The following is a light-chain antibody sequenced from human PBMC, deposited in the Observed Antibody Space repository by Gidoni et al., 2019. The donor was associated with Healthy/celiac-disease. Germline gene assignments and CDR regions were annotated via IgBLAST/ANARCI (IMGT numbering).Light chain of an antibody. CDR2: DAS. Sequence: EIVLTQSPATLSLSPGERATLSCRASQSVSSYLAWYQQKPGQAPRLLIYDASNRATGIPARFSGSGSGTDFTLIINSLEPEDFAVYYCQQRNYWPPPFGQGTKVEIK. V-gene: IGKV3-11*01. CDR3: QQRNYWPPP. J-gene: IGKJ1*01. CDR1: QSVSSY.